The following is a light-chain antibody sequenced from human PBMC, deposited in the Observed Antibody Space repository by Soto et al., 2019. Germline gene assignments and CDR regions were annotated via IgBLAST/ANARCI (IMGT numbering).Light chain of an antibody. CDR3: LLYMNYGISV. J-gene: IGLJ1*01. CDR1: SGSVSTSSY. V-gene: IGLV8-61*01. CDR2: STN. Sequence: AVVTPEQSFSVSPGGTVTLTCGLSSGSVSTSSYPSWYQQTPGQAPRTLIYSTNTRSPGVPDRFSGSILGNKAALTITGAQAEDESDYYCLLYMNYGISVFGTGTKV.